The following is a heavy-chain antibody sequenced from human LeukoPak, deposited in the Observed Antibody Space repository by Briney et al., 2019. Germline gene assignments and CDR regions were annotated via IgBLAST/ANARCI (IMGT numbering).Heavy chain of an antibody. V-gene: IGHV4-59*12. CDR1: GGSISSYY. CDR3: ARGYCSGSSCPGGWFDP. J-gene: IGHJ5*02. Sequence: SETLSLTCTVSGGSISSYYWSWIRQPPGKGLEWIGYIYYSGSTNYNPSLKSRVTISVDTSKNQFSLKLSSVTAADTAVYYCARGYCSGSSCPGGWFDPWGQGTLVTVSS. D-gene: IGHD2-15*01. CDR2: IYYSGST.